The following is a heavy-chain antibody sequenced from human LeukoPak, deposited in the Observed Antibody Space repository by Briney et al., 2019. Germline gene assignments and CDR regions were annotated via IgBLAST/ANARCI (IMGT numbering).Heavy chain of an antibody. CDR1: GGSFSGYY. Sequence: SETLSLTCAVYGGSFSGYYWSWIRQPPGKGLEWIGEINHSGSTNYNPSLKSRVTISVDTSKNQFSLKLSSVTAADTAVYYCARVALYSSSSGDYYYMDVWGKGTTVIVSS. CDR3: ARVALYSSSSGDYYYMDV. CDR2: INHSGST. V-gene: IGHV4-34*01. D-gene: IGHD6-6*01. J-gene: IGHJ6*03.